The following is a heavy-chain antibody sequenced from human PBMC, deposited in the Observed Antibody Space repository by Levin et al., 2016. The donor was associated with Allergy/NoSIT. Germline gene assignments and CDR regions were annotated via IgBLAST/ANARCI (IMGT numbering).Heavy chain of an antibody. CDR2: IYYSGST. D-gene: IGHD3-10*01. V-gene: IGHV4-31*03. CDR1: GGSISSGGYY. Sequence: LRLSCTVSGGSISSGGYYWSWIRQHPGKGLEWIGYIYYSGSTYYNPSLKSRVTISVDTSKNQFSLKLSSVTAADTAVYCCARSYYGSGSYYYYYYGMDVWGQGTTVTVSS. J-gene: IGHJ6*02. CDR3: ARSYYGSGSYYYYYYGMDV.